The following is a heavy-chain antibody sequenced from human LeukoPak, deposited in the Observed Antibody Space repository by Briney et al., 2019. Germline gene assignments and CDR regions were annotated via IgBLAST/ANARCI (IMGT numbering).Heavy chain of an antibody. CDR2: IRNKANGGTA. Sequence: GGSLRLSCTASGFTFSDYAMTWVRQAPGKGLEWVGFIRNKANGGTADYAASVKGRFTISRDDSKTIGYLQMNSLRTEDTAVYFCSRAYSTGWLGINDYWGQGTLVTVSS. V-gene: IGHV3-49*04. CDR3: SRAYSTGWLGINDY. D-gene: IGHD6-19*01. CDR1: GFTFSDYA. J-gene: IGHJ4*02.